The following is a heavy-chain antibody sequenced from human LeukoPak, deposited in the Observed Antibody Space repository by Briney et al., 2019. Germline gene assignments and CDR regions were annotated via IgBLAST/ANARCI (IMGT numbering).Heavy chain of an antibody. V-gene: IGHV4-31*03. CDR1: GGSISSGGYY. D-gene: IGHD6-13*01. J-gene: IGHJ5*02. CDR2: IYYSGST. Sequence: SQTLSLTCTVSGGSISSGGYYWSWIRQHPGKGLEWIGYIYYSGSTYYNPSLKGRVTISVDTSKNQFSLKLSSVTAADTAVYYCARDAPGGEQQLVRWFDPWGQGTLVTVSS. CDR3: ARDAPGGEQQLVRWFDP.